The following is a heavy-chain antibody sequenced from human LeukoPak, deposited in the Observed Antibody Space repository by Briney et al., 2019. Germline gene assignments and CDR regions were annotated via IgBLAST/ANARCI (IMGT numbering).Heavy chain of an antibody. CDR1: GVSITTYY. CDR2: IYHSGST. J-gene: IGHJ4*02. Sequence: SETLSLTCTVSGVSITTYYWSWIRQPPGKGLEWIGYIYHSGSTNYNPSLKSRVTISVDTSKNQFSLKLSSVTAADTAVYYCARGRIAVAGFIDYWGQGTLVTVSS. V-gene: IGHV4-59*13. D-gene: IGHD6-19*01. CDR3: ARGRIAVAGFIDY.